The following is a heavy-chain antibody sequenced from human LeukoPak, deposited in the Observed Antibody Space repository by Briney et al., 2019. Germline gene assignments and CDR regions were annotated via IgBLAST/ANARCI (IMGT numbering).Heavy chain of an antibody. CDR2: TYYTGST. Sequence: MPSETLSLTCTVSGASISGYYWNWIRQPPGKGLEWIGYTYYTGSTSYNPSLESRVTISVDTSKSQFSLTLSSVTAADTAVYYCAIRSGRNYDGVDVWGQGTTVTVS. CDR3: AIRSGRNYDGVDV. V-gene: IGHV4-59*08. D-gene: IGHD1-26*01. J-gene: IGHJ6*02. CDR1: GASISGYY.